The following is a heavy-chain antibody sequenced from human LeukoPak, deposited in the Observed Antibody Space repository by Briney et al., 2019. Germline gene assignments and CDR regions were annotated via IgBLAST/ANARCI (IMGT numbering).Heavy chain of an antibody. J-gene: IGHJ4*02. V-gene: IGHV3-74*01. Sequence: PGGSLRLSCAASGFSLSSSWMHWVRQAPGKGLVWVSRINSDGSIASYADSVKGRFTISRDSAKNTLYLQMNSLRVEDTAVYYCAKVGVAGTVYWGLGTLVTVSS. CDR1: GFSLSSSW. D-gene: IGHD6-19*01. CDR3: AKVGVAGTVY. CDR2: INSDGSIA.